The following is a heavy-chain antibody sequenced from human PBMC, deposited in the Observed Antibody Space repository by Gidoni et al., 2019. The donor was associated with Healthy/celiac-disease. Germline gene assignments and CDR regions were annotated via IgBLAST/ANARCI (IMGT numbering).Heavy chain of an antibody. Sequence: QVQLVQSGAEVKKPGASVKVSCQASGYTFTSYGISWVRQAPGQGFEWMGWIRAYNGNTNYAQKLQGRVTMTTDTSTSTAYMELRSLRSDDTAVYYCARTGAVTTYYYYYMDVWGKGTTVTVSS. V-gene: IGHV1-18*01. CDR2: IRAYNGNT. CDR1: GYTFTSYG. J-gene: IGHJ6*03. CDR3: ARTGAVTTYYYYYMDV. D-gene: IGHD4-4*01.